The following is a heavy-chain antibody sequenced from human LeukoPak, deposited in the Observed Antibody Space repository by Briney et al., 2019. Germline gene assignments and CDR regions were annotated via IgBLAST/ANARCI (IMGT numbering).Heavy chain of an antibody. CDR1: GGSISSYY. J-gene: IGHJ4*02. CDR3: AKDSRSGNKYYFEY. Sequence: PSETLSLTCSVSGGSISSYYWSWIRQPPGKGLEWIGYIYYSGSTNYNPSLKSRLTISVDTSKNQFSLKLSSVTAADTAVYYCAKDSRSGNKYYFEYWGQGTLVTVSS. CDR2: IYYSGST. D-gene: IGHD1-26*01. V-gene: IGHV4-59*01.